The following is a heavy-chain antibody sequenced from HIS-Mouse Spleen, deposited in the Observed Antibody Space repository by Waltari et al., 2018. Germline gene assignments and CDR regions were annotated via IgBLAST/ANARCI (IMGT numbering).Heavy chain of an antibody. D-gene: IGHD6-13*01. CDR2: IYHRGGH. V-gene: IGHV4-38-2*02. Sequence: QVQLQESGPGLVKPSETLSLTCTVSGYSISSGYYWGWIRQPPGKGLVWIGSIYHRGGHDYNPTLKSRVTISVDTSKNQFSLKLSSVTAADTAVYYCARALEYSSSWYYYYYGMDVWGQGTTVTVSS. CDR1: GYSISSGYY. J-gene: IGHJ6*02. CDR3: ARALEYSSSWYYYYYGMDV.